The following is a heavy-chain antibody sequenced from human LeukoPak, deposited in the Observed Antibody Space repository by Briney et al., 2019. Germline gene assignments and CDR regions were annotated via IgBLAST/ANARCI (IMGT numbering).Heavy chain of an antibody. J-gene: IGHJ6*03. D-gene: IGHD3-3*01. Sequence: ASVKVSCKASGYTFASYDINWVRQATGQGLEWMGWMNPNSGNTGYAQKFQGRVTMTRNTSISTAYMELSSLRSEDTAVYYCARGSPAPEKNKYYDFWSGYIPLDYYYYYMGVWGKGTTVTVSS. V-gene: IGHV1-8*01. CDR3: ARGSPAPEKNKYYDFWSGYIPLDYYYYYMGV. CDR1: GYTFASYD. CDR2: MNPNSGNT.